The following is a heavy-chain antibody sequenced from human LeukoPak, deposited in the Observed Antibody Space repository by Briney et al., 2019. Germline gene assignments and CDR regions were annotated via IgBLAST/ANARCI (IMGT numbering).Heavy chain of an antibody. CDR3: ARSTYMDR. CDR1: GFTFSSYG. D-gene: IGHD2/OR15-2a*01. Sequence: GGSLRLSCAASGFTFSSYGMHWVRQAPGKGPEWVSVIYSGGSTYYADSVKGRFTISRDNSKNTLYLQMNSLRAEDTAVYYCARSTYMDRWGQGTLVTVSS. CDR2: IYSGGST. J-gene: IGHJ5*02. V-gene: IGHV3-66*01.